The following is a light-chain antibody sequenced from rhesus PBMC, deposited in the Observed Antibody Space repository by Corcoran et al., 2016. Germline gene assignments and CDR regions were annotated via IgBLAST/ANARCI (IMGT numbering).Light chain of an antibody. CDR3: QQHNSYPPS. CDR2: YAS. Sequence: DIQMTQSPSSLSASVGDTVTITCRASQGISNYLAWYQQKPATAPKPLFYYASNLESGGQSRFSGSGSGTDFTLTTSSLHPEDFATYYCQQHNSYPPSFGGGTKVELK. J-gene: IGKJ4*01. V-gene: IGKV1S14*01. CDR1: QGISNY.